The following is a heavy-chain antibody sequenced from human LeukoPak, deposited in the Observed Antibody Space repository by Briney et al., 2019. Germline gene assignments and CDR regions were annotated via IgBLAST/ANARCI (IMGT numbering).Heavy chain of an antibody. Sequence: SETLSLTCTVSGGSISSGGYYWSWIRQPPGKGLEWIGYIYHSGSTYYNPSLKSRVTISVDRSKNQFSLKLSSVTAADTAVYYCARASVVVPAAIDYYYYYGMDVWGQGTTVTVSS. CDR1: GGSISSGGYY. J-gene: IGHJ6*02. V-gene: IGHV4-30-2*01. D-gene: IGHD2-2*02. CDR2: IYHSGST. CDR3: ARASVVVPAAIDYYYYYGMDV.